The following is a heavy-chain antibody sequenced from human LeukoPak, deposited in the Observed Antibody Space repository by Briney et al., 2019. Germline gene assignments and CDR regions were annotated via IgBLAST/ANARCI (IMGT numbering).Heavy chain of an antibody. D-gene: IGHD5-12*01. CDR3: TKDRGYSFIGAMDA. J-gene: IGHJ6*02. CDR2: VWYDGSNK. V-gene: IGHV3-30*02. Sequence: PGGSLGLSCVASGFAFWSHGMHWVRQVPGQGLQWVASVWYDGSNKYYADFAQGRFIISRDNPKNTLYLEMNSLRVEDTAVYFCTKDRGYSFIGAMDAWGQGTTVSVSS. CDR1: GFAFWSHG.